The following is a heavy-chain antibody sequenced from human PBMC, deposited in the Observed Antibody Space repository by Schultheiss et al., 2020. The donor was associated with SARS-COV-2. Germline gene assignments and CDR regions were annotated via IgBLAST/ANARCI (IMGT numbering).Heavy chain of an antibody. J-gene: IGHJ6*02. CDR3: TTPSDYYYYGMDV. Sequence: GGSLRLSCAASGFTFSSYSMNWVRQAPGKGLEWVSSISSSSSYIYYADSVKGRFTISRDNSKNTLYLQMNSLRAEDTAVYYCTTPSDYYYYGMDVWGQGTTVTVSS. V-gene: IGHV3-21*04. D-gene: IGHD1-14*01. CDR2: ISSSSSYI. CDR1: GFTFSSYS.